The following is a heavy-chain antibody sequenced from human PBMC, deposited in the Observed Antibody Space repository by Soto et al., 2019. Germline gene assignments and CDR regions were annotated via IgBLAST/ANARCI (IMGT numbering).Heavy chain of an antibody. Sequence: GASVKVSCKASGYTFTSYGISWVRQAPGQGLEWMGWISAYNGNTNYAQKLQGRVTISVDRSKNQFSLKLSSVTAADTAVYYCARGGYDFWSGYDIGDFDPWGQGTLVTVSS. J-gene: IGHJ5*02. V-gene: IGHV1-18*01. D-gene: IGHD3-3*01. CDR1: GYTFTSYG. CDR3: ARGGYDFWSGYDIGDFDP. CDR2: ISAYNGNT.